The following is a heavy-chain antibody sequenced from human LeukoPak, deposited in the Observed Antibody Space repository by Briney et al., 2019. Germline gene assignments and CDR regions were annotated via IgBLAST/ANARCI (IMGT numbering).Heavy chain of an antibody. CDR2: IYYSGST. V-gene: IGHV4-59*01. D-gene: IGHD3-22*01. Sequence: PSETLSLTCTVSGGSISSYYWSWIRQPPGKGLEWIGYIYYSGSTNYNPSLKSRVTISVDTSKNQFSLKLSSVTAADTAVYYCARAQTGAHYYDSSGYYWYFDLWGRGTLVTVSS. J-gene: IGHJ2*01. CDR3: ARAQTGAHYYDSSGYYWYFDL. CDR1: GGSISSYY.